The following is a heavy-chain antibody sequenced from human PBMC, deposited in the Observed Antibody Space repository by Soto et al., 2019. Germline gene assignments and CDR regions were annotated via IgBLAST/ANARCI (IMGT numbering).Heavy chain of an antibody. V-gene: IGHV4-59*01. D-gene: IGHD6-19*01. Sequence: SETLSRTCNVSGGSISRYYWSWIRQPPGEGLEWIGYIRYSGSTKYNPSLKSRVTISVDTSKNQFSLKLTSVTAADTAVYFCARVPAVASTIPSLWFDPWGQGTLVTVSS. J-gene: IGHJ5*02. CDR2: IRYSGST. CDR1: GGSISRYY. CDR3: ARVPAVASTIPSLWFDP.